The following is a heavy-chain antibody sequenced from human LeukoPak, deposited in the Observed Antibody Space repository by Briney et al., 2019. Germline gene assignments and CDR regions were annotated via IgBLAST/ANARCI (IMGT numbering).Heavy chain of an antibody. CDR3: ARAFVRYSGYDP. D-gene: IGHD5-12*01. CDR2: IRSKANNYAT. Sequence: GGSLRLSCAASGFTFSGSAMHWVRQASGKGLEWVGRIRSKANNYATSYAASVKGRFTISRDDSKDTAYLQMNSLKTEDTAVYYCARAFVRYSGYDPWGQGTLVTVSS. J-gene: IGHJ5*02. V-gene: IGHV3-73*01. CDR1: GFTFSGSA.